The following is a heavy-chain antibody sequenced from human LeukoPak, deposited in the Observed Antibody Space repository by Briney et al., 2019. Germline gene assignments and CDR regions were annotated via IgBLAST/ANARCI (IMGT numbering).Heavy chain of an antibody. J-gene: IGHJ2*01. D-gene: IGHD5-18*01. V-gene: IGHV4-4*09. Sequence: PSETLPLTCSVSGGSITGYSWGWVRQPPGKGLVCIGYMFDRGSPNLHPSLQNRVSTSVDTSKNEFSLRLTSVTAADTAVYYCARRIQLWSYWHFDLWGRGTLVTVSS. CDR3: ARRIQLWSYWHFDL. CDR1: GGSITGYS. CDR2: MFDRGSP.